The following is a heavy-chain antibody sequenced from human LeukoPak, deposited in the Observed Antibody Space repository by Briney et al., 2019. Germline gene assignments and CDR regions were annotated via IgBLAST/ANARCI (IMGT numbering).Heavy chain of an antibody. Sequence: GASVKVSCKASGYTFTVYYMHWVRQAPGQGLEWMGWINPNSGGTNYAQKFQGRVTMTRDTSISTAYMELSRLRSDDTAVYYCARTRLAFLAPTVLDYWGQGTLVTVSS. D-gene: IGHD4-11*01. J-gene: IGHJ4*02. CDR3: ARTRLAFLAPTVLDY. V-gene: IGHV1-2*02. CDR2: INPNSGGT. CDR1: GYTFTVYY.